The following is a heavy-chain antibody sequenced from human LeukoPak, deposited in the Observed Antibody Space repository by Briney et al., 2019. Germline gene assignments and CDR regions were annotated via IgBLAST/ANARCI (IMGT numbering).Heavy chain of an antibody. V-gene: IGHV4-38-2*02. D-gene: IGHD5-18*01. Sequence: SETLSLTCTVSGYSISSGYYWGWIRQPPGKGLEWIGSIYHSGSTYYKPSLKSRVTISVDTSKNQFSLKLSSVTAADTAVYYCARDKYVDTAIELWGQGTLVTVSS. CDR1: GYSISSGYY. J-gene: IGHJ4*02. CDR2: IYHSGST. CDR3: ARDKYVDTAIEL.